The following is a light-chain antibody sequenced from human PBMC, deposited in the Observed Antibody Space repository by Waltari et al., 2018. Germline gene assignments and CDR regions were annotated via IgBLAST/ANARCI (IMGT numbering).Light chain of an antibody. V-gene: IGLV2-23*01. CDR2: EGS. Sequence: QSALTQPASVSGSPGQSITISCTGTSSDGGSYHLVSWYQQHQGKAPKLMLYEGSKRPSGVSNRVSGSKSGNTASLTIAGLQAEDEADYYCCSYAASSVRVFGGGTKLTVL. CDR3: CSYAASSVRV. CDR1: SSDGGSYHL. J-gene: IGLJ3*02.